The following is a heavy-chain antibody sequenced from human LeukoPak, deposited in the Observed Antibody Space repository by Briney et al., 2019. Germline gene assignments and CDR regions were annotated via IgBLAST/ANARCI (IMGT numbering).Heavy chain of an antibody. V-gene: IGHV4-34*01. CDR2: INHSGST. CDR3: ARFTMVRGVTVLADV. Sequence: ASETLSLTCAVYGGSFSGYYWSWIRQPPGKGLEWIGEINHSGSTNYNPSLKSRVTISVDTSKNQFSLKLSSVTAADTAVYYCARFTMVRGVTVLADVWGKGTTVTVSS. CDR1: GGSFSGYY. D-gene: IGHD3-10*01. J-gene: IGHJ6*04.